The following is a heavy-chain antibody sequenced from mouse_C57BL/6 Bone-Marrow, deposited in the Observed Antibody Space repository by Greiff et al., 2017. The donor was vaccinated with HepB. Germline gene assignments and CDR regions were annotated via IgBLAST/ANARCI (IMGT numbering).Heavy chain of an antibody. D-gene: IGHD2-1*01. CDR1: GYTFTSYT. CDR2: INPSSGYT. J-gene: IGHJ2*01. Sequence: VQLVESGAELARPGASVKMSCKASGYTFTSYTMHWVKQRPGQGLEWIGYINPSSGYTKYNQKFKDKATLTADKSSSTAYMQLSSLTSEDSAVYYCASYFYFDYWGQGTTLTVSS. V-gene: IGHV1-4*01. CDR3: ASYFYFDY.